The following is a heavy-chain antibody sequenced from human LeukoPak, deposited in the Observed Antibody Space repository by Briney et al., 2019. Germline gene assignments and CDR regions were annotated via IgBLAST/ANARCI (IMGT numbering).Heavy chain of an antibody. CDR2: IYPGDSDT. D-gene: IGHD3-10*02. J-gene: IGHJ6*02. CDR1: GYSFTSYW. Sequence: GESLKISCKGSGYSFTSYWIGWVRQMPGKGLEWMGIIYPGDSDTRYSPSFQGQVTISADKSISTAYLQWSSLKASDTAMYYCARQRIAMSKNYYYYGMDVWGQGTTVTVSS. CDR3: ARQRIAMSKNYYYYGMDV. V-gene: IGHV5-51*01.